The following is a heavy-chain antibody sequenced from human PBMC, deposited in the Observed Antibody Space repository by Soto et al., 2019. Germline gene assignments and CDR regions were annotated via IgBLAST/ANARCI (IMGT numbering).Heavy chain of an antibody. CDR3: AKWSAFGVAGLIDY. Sequence: EVQLLESGGGLVQPGGSLRLSCAASGFTFSSYAMSWVRQAPGKGLEWVSAISGSGGSTFYADSVRGGFTISRDNPKNTLYLQMNSLRADDTAVYYCAKWSAFGVAGLIDYWGQGTLVTVSS. D-gene: IGHD6-19*01. CDR1: GFTFSSYA. CDR2: ISGSGGST. V-gene: IGHV3-23*01. J-gene: IGHJ4*02.